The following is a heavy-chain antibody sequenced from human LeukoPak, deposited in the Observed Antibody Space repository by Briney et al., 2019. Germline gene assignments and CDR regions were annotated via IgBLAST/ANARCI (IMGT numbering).Heavy chain of an antibody. V-gene: IGHV3-74*01. Sequence: GGSLRLSCAASGFTFSSYWMHWVRQAPGKGLVWVSRINSDGSSTSYADSVKGRFTISRDNAKNTLYLQMNGLRAEDTALYYCARDGKRGYSYGYTDYWGQGTLVTVS. J-gene: IGHJ4*02. CDR1: GFTFSSYW. D-gene: IGHD5-18*01. CDR2: INSDGSST. CDR3: ARDGKRGYSYGYTDY.